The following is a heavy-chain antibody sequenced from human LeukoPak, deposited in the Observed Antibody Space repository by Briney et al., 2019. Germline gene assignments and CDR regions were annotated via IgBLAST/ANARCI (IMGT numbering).Heavy chain of an antibody. CDR2: ISSSGSTI. D-gene: IGHD5-18*01. Sequence: PGGSLRLSCAASGFTFSDYYMSWIRQAPGKGLEWVSYISSSGSTIYYADSVKGRFTISRDNAKNSLYLQMNSLRAEDTAVYYCARDQKYGYGYYYYYGMDVWGQGTTVTVSS. CDR1: GFTFSDYY. CDR3: ARDQKYGYGYYYYYGMDV. J-gene: IGHJ6*02. V-gene: IGHV3-11*01.